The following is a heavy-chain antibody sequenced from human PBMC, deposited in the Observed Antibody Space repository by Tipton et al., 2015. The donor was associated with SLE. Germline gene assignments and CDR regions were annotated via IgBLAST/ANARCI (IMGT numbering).Heavy chain of an antibody. CDR1: GGSFSGYY. J-gene: IGHJ4*02. D-gene: IGHD6-6*01. Sequence: TLSLTCAVYGGSFSGYYWSWIRQPPGKGLEWIGEINHSGSTNYNPSLKSRVTMSVDTSKNQFSLKLSSVTAADTAVYYCGAARPGGYFDYWGQGTLVTVSS. V-gene: IGHV4-34*01. CDR3: GAARPGGYFDY. CDR2: INHSGST.